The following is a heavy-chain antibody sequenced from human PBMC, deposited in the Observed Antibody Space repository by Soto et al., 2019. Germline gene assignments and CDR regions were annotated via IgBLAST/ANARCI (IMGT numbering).Heavy chain of an antibody. CDR3: AAGRWMVRY. D-gene: IGHD5-18*01. V-gene: IGHV3-7*05. CDR2: VKQDGSEK. Sequence: EVQLVESGGGLVQPGGSLRVSCETSGFSFSDYWMSWVRQSPGKGMEWVANVKQDGSEKNYVDSVKGRFSISRDNARNPVYLQMNSLRGEDTAVYHCAAGRWMVRYWGQGTLVTVSS. J-gene: IGHJ4*02. CDR1: GFSFSDYW.